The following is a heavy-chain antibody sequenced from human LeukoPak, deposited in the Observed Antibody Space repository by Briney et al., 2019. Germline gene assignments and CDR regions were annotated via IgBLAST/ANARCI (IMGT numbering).Heavy chain of an antibody. Sequence: PGGSLRLSCAASGFTFSSYSMNWVRQAPGKGLEWVSCISSSSSTIYYADSVKGRFTISRDNAKNSLYLLMNSLRDEDTAVYYCARAKVVTTSDYWGQGTLVTVSS. D-gene: IGHD3-22*01. J-gene: IGHJ4*02. V-gene: IGHV3-48*02. CDR2: ISSSSSTI. CDR3: ARAKVVTTSDY. CDR1: GFTFSSYS.